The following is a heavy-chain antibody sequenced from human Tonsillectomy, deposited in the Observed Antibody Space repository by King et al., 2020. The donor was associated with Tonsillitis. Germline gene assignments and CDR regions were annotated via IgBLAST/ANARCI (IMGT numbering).Heavy chain of an antibody. V-gene: IGHV4-59*01. CDR1: GGSISSYY. D-gene: IGHD2-8*01. Sequence: VQLQESGPGLVKPSETLSLTCTVSGGSISSYYWSWIRQPPGKGLEWIGYIYYSGNINYNPSLQRRVTISIDTSKNQFSLKLSSVTAADTAVYYCARDVRSLGLDYWGQGTLVTVSS. CDR2: IYYSGNI. J-gene: IGHJ4*02. CDR3: ARDVRSLGLDY.